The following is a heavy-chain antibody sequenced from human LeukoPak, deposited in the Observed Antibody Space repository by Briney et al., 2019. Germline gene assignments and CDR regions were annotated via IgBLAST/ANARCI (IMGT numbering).Heavy chain of an antibody. CDR1: GGSFSGYY. V-gene: IGHV4-34*01. D-gene: IGHD4/OR15-4a*01. CDR2: INHSGST. Sequence: SETLSLTCAVYGGSFSGYYWSWIRQPPGKGLEWIGEINHSGSTNYNPSLKSRVTISVDTSKNQFSLRLNSVTTADTAVYYCARMGAIAGASANVDFWGQGTLVTVSS. CDR3: ARMGAIAGASANVDF. J-gene: IGHJ4*02.